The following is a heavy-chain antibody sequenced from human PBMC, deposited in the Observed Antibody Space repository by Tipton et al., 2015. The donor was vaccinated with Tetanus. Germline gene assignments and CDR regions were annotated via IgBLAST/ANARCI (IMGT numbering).Heavy chain of an antibody. CDR1: GGSISSSSYY. CDR2: IYYSGST. D-gene: IGHD3-3*01. V-gene: IGHV4-39*01. J-gene: IGHJ3*02. Sequence: GLVKPSETLSLTCTVSGGSISSSSYYWGWIRQPPGKGLEWIGSIYYSGSTYYNPSLKSRVTISVDTSKNQFSLKLSSVTAADTAVYYCARHVGKLLRFLEWSPDDAFDIWGQGTMVTVSS. CDR3: ARHVGKLLRFLEWSPDDAFDI.